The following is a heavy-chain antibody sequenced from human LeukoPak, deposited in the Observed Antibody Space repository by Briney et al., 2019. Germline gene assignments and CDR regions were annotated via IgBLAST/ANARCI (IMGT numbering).Heavy chain of an antibody. CDR3: AKGTRMGDY. Sequence: PGGSLRLSCAASGFTFDDYAMHWVRQAPGKGLEWVSGISWNSGSIGYADSVKGRFAISRDNAKNSLYLQMNSLRAEDTALYYCAKGTRMGDYWGQGTLVTVSP. V-gene: IGHV3-9*01. J-gene: IGHJ4*02. CDR2: ISWNSGSI. CDR1: GFTFDDYA.